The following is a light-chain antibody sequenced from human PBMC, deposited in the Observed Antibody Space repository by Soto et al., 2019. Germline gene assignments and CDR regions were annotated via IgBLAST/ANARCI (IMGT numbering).Light chain of an antibody. V-gene: IGLV2-18*02. CDR1: SSDVGSYNR. CDR3: SSYTSSSTYV. CDR2: EVS. Sequence: QSVLTQPPSVSGSPGPSVTISCPGTSSDVGSYNRVSWYQQSPGTAPKLMIYEVSNRPSGVPDRFSGSKSGNTASLAISGLQAEDEADYYCSSYTSSSTYVFGTGTKVTVL. J-gene: IGLJ1*01.